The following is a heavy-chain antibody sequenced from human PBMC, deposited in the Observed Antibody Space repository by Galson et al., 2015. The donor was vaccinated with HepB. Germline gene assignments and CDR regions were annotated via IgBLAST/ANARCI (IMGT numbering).Heavy chain of an antibody. CDR1: GGSISTGDYY. D-gene: IGHD3-3*01. CDR2: IYNTGRI. J-gene: IGHJ6*03. Sequence: LSLTCTVSGGSISTGDYYWSWIRQRPTRGLQWIGCIYNTGRISYNPSLESRLTILADASRNQFSLKLSSVTVADTAVYYCARVPPYHDFWSGYYKKYYFYMDVWGKGRTVTVSS. CDR3: ARVPPYHDFWSGYYKKYYFYMDV. V-gene: IGHV4-31*03.